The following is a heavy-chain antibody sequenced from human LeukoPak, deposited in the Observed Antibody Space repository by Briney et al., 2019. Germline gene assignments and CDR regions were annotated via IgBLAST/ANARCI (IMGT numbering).Heavy chain of an antibody. CDR2: ILYDGSNK. Sequence: GGSLRLSCAASGFTFSSYGMHWVRQAPGKGLEWVATILYDGSNKYYADSVKGRFTISRDNSKNTVYLQMNSLRAEDTAVYYCAKEGAAAGFDYWGQGTLVTVSS. V-gene: IGHV3-30*18. J-gene: IGHJ4*02. D-gene: IGHD6-13*01. CDR1: GFTFSSYG. CDR3: AKEGAAAGFDY.